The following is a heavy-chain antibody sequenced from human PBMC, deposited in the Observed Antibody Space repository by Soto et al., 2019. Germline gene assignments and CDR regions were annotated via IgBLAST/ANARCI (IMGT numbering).Heavy chain of an antibody. CDR3: AGSSESYYYYYYMDV. Sequence: GGSLRLSCAASGVTGISNYMSWVRQAPGKGLEWVSVIYSGGSTYYADSVKGRFTISRDNSKNTLYLQMNSLRAEDTAVYYCAGSSESYYYYYYMDVRGKGTTVTVSS. CDR1: GVTGISNY. J-gene: IGHJ6*03. V-gene: IGHV3-66*01. CDR2: IYSGGST. D-gene: IGHD6-6*01.